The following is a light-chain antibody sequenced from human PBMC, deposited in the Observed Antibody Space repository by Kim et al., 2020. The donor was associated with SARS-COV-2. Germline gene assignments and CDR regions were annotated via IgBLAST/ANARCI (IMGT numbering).Light chain of an antibody. V-gene: IGLV3-19*01. CDR3: NSRDSSGKEV. Sequence: SSELTQDPAVSVALGQTVRITCQGDSLRSYYASWYQQKPGQAPVLVIYGKNNRPSGIPDRFYGSSSGNTASLTITGAQAEDEADYYCNSRDSSGKEVFGG. CDR1: SLRSYY. J-gene: IGLJ2*01. CDR2: GKN.